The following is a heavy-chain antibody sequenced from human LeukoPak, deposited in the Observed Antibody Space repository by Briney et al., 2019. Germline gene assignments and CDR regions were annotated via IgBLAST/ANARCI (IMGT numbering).Heavy chain of an antibody. V-gene: IGHV1-2*02. J-gene: IGHJ4*02. CDR2: INPNSGGT. D-gene: IGHD3-3*01. CDR1: GYTFTGYY. Sequence: GASVKVSCKVSGYTFTGYYMHWVRQAPGQGLEWMGWINPNSGGTNYAQKFQGRVTMTRDTSISTAYMELSRLRSDDTAVYYCARGNDFWSGYYEDYWGQGTLVTVSS. CDR3: ARGNDFWSGYYEDY.